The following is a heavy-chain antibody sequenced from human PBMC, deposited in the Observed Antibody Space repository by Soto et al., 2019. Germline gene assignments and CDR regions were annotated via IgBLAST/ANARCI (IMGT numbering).Heavy chain of an antibody. CDR3: ARGYYYDSSGYYYVRGMDV. V-gene: IGHV1-2*02. J-gene: IGHJ6*02. CDR2: INPNSGGT. Sequence: ASVKVSCKASGYTFTGYHMHWVRQAPGQGLEWMGWINPNSGGTNYAQKFQGRVTTTRDTSISTAYMEVSRLRSDDTAVYYCARGYYYDSSGYYYVRGMDVWGQGTTVTVSS. D-gene: IGHD3-22*01. CDR1: GYTFTGYH.